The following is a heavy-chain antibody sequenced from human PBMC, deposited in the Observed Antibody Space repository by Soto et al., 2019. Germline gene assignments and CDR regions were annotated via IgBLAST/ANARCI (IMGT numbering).Heavy chain of an antibody. CDR1: GGSISSYY. D-gene: IGHD3-22*01. CDR3: ARHGITYYYDSSGYSRWFDP. V-gene: IGHV4-59*01. J-gene: IGHJ5*02. CDR2: IYYSGST. Sequence: SLTCTVSGGSISSYYWSWIRQPPGKGLEWIGYIYYSGSTNYNPSLKSRVTISVDTSKNQFSLKLSSVTAADTAVYYCARHGITYYYDSSGYSRWFDPWGQGTLVTVSS.